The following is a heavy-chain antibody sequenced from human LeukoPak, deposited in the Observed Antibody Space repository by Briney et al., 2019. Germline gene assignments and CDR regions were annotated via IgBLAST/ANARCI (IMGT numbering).Heavy chain of an antibody. J-gene: IGHJ5*02. D-gene: IGHD5-18*01. CDR1: GGTFSSYA. CDR2: IIPIFGTA. CDR3: AREGGYSYAFDP. V-gene: IGHV1-69*13. Sequence: ASVKLSCKASGGTFSSYAISWVRQAPGQGLEWMGGIIPIFGTANYAQKFQGRVTITADESTSTAYMELSSLRSEDTAVYYCAREGGYSYAFDPWGQGTLVTVSS.